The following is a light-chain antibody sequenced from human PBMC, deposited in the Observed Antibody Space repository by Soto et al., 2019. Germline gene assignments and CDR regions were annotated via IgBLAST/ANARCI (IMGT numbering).Light chain of an antibody. CDR1: QSVSSRS. CDR3: QQYGSSPLT. Sequence: EIVLTQSPATLSLSPGERATLSCRASQSVSSRSLAWYQQKPGQAPRLLIYGASSRATAIPDRFSGSGSGTDFTLTISRLEPEDFALYYCQQYGSSPLTFGGGTKVEIK. V-gene: IGKV3-20*01. J-gene: IGKJ4*01. CDR2: GAS.